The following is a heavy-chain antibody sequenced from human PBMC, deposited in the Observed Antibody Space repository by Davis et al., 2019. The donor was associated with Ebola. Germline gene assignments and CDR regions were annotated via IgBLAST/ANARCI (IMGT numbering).Heavy chain of an antibody. J-gene: IGHJ5*02. V-gene: IGHV3-7*01. D-gene: IGHD3-10*01. CDR1: AFTFSSDW. CDR3: AKRAGT. Sequence: GGSLRLSCAASAFTFSSDWMSGGRQAPGKGLEWVANIKQDGSEKYYVDSVKGRFTISRDNAKNSLYLQMNSLRAEDTAVYYCAKRAGTWGQGTLVTVSS. CDR2: IKQDGSEK.